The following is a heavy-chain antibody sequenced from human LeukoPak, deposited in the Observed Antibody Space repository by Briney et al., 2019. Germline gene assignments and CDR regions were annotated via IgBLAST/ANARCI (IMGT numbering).Heavy chain of an antibody. CDR1: GYTFTSYD. V-gene: IGHV1-8*01. J-gene: IGHJ6*03. Sequence: GASVKVSCKASGYTFTSYDINLVRQATGQGLEWMGWMNPNSGNTGYAQKFQGRVTMTRNTSISTAYMELSSLRSEDTAVYYCARGIRYFDWAIRSYYYYYMDVWGKGTTVTVS. CDR3: ARGIRYFDWAIRSYYYYYMDV. CDR2: MNPNSGNT. D-gene: IGHD3-9*01.